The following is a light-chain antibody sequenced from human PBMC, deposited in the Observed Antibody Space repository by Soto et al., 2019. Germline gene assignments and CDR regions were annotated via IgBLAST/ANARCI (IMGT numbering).Light chain of an antibody. CDR2: DAS. J-gene: IGKJ4*01. CDR3: QQRSKWPVT. Sequence: VFLTQSPATLSLSRGERATLSCRASQSISEFLAWYQQKPGQAPRLLIYDASNRATGTPARFSGSGSGTDFTLTISSLEAEDFALYYCQQRSKWPVTFGGGTKVDIK. V-gene: IGKV3-11*01. CDR1: QSISEF.